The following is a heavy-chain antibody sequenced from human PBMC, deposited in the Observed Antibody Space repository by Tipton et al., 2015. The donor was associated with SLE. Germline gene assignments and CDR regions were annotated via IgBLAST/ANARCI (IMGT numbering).Heavy chain of an antibody. CDR1: GESLSDNY. CDR2: ISHRGST. J-gene: IGHJ5*02. CDR3: ARHTWFDP. V-gene: IGHV4-34*01. Sequence: TLSLTCAVYGESLSDNYWNWIRQPPGKGLEWIGEISHRGSTNYNPSLKSRVTISVDTSKNQFSLKLSSVTAADSAVYYCARHTWFDPWGQGTLVTVSS.